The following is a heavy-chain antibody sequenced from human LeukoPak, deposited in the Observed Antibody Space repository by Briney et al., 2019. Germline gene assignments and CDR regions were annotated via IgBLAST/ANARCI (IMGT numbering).Heavy chain of an antibody. CDR3: ARGLVLDTDDAFDI. CDR1: GGSITSYF. V-gene: IGHV4-59*01. D-gene: IGHD5-18*01. J-gene: IGHJ3*02. CDR2: IWDTEIT. Sequence: SETLSLTCTDSGGSITSYFWSWLRQPPGKGLEWIGYIWDTEITDYNPSLKSPVTISLDTSKNHFSLKLRSVTAADTALYFCARGLVLDTDDAFDIWGQGTLVTVSS.